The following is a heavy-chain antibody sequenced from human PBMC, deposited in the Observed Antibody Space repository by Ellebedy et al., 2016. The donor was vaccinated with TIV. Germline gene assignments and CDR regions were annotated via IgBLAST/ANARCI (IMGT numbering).Heavy chain of an antibody. V-gene: IGHV1-18*04. CDR3: ARDEDFWSGQFDY. CDR2: INTYNGKT. CDR1: GYTFTSYG. Sequence: AASVKVSCKASGYTFTSYGLSWVRQAPGQGLEWMGWINTYNGKTKFAQKVQGRVTMTTDTSTSTAYMELRSLRSDDTAVYYCARDEDFWSGQFDYWGQGTLVTVSS. J-gene: IGHJ4*02. D-gene: IGHD3-3*01.